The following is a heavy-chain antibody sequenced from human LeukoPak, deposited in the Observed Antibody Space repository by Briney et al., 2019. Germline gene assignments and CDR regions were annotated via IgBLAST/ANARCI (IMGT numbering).Heavy chain of an antibody. CDR1: GFTFSSYA. CDR3: AKDLGSGLRFLEWPKGFDY. J-gene: IGHJ4*02. D-gene: IGHD3-3*01. CDR2: ISGSGGST. V-gene: IGHV3-23*01. Sequence: PGGSLRLSCAASGFTFSSYAMSWVRQAPGKGLEWVSAISGSGGSTYYADSVKGRFTISRDNSKNTLYLQMNSLRAEDTAVYYCAKDLGSGLRFLEWPKGFDYWGQGTLVTVSS.